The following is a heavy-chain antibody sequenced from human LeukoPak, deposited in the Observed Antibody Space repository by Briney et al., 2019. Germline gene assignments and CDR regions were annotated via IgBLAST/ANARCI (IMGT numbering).Heavy chain of an antibody. V-gene: IGHV3-30*18. CDR2: ISYDGSSK. CDR1: EFTFSSYG. Sequence: PGGSLRLSCAASEFTFSSYGMHWVRQAPGKGLEWVAVISYDGSSKDYVDSVKGRFTISRDNSKNTLYLQMNSLRAEDTAVYYCANSASSGWYLPFDYWGQGTLVTVSS. D-gene: IGHD6-19*01. J-gene: IGHJ4*02. CDR3: ANSASSGWYLPFDY.